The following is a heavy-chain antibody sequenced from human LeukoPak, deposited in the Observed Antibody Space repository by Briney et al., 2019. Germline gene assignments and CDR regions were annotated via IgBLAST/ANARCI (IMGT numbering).Heavy chain of an antibody. CDR1: GYTFTSYA. Sequence: GASVKVSCKASGYTFTSYAMHWVRQAPGQRLEWMGWINAGNGNTKYSQKFQGRVTITRDTSASTAYMGLSSLRSEDTAVYYCAIAERQWLVTYWGQGTLVTVSS. V-gene: IGHV1-3*01. CDR3: AIAERQWLVTY. J-gene: IGHJ4*02. D-gene: IGHD6-19*01. CDR2: INAGNGNT.